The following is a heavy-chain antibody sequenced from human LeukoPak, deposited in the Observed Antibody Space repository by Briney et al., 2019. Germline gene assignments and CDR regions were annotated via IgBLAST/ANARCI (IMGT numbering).Heavy chain of an antibody. J-gene: IGHJ5*02. CDR2: MNPNSGNT. V-gene: IGHV1-8*01. CDR1: GYTFTSYD. D-gene: IGHD1-1*01. Sequence: ASVKVSCKASGYTFTSYDINWVRQATGQGLEWMGWMNPNSGNTGYAQKFQGRVTMTRNTSISTAYMELSSLRSEDTAVYYCARDQVQLEREDWFDPWGQGTLVTVSS. CDR3: ARDQVQLEREDWFDP.